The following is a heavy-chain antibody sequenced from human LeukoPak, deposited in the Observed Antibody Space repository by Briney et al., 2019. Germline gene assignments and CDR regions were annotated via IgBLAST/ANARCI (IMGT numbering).Heavy chain of an antibody. CDR3: ARVDSGSYSAFDI. V-gene: IGHV4-59*01. D-gene: IGHD1-26*01. J-gene: IGHJ3*02. Sequence: PSETLSLTCTVSGGSISNYLWSWIRQPPGKGLEWIGYIYYSGSTNYNPSLKSRVTISVDTSKNQFSLKLSSVTAADTAVYYCARVDSGSYSAFDIWGQGTMVTVSS. CDR2: IYYSGST. CDR1: GGSISNYL.